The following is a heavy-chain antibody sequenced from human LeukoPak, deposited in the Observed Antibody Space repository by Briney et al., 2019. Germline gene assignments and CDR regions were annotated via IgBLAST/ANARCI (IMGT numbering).Heavy chain of an antibody. J-gene: IGHJ6*03. Sequence: PGGSLRLSCAASGFTFSNYAMSWVRQAPGEGLEWVSAISYSADSTYYADSVKGRFTISRDNSKNTLYLQMNSLRAEDMAVYYCAKGGDFWSGYGYYYYMDVWGKGTTVTVSS. CDR1: GFTFSNYA. CDR3: AKGGDFWSGYGYYYYMDV. V-gene: IGHV3-23*01. D-gene: IGHD3-3*01. CDR2: ISYSADST.